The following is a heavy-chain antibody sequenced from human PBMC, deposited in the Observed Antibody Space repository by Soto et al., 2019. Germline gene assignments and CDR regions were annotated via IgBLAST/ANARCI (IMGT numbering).Heavy chain of an antibody. D-gene: IGHD3-22*01. V-gene: IGHV5-51*01. CDR2: IFPSDSDT. J-gene: IGHJ5*02. CDR3: ARKDKSGYFNWFDP. Sequence: GESLKISCRTSGYRFASYWIAWVRQMPGKGLEWMGIIFPSDSDTRYSPSFQGQVTISADRSTSTVFLQWASLKASDTAVYFCARKDKSGYFNWFDPWGQGTLVTVSS. CDR1: GYRFASYW.